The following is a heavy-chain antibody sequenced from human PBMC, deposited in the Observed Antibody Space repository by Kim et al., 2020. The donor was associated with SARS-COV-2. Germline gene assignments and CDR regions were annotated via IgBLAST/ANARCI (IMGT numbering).Heavy chain of an antibody. V-gene: IGHV3-11*05. J-gene: IGHJ2*01. CDR3: ARDGLNVVVPAGRTWYFDL. CDR1: GFTFSDYY. Sequence: GGSLRLSCAASGFTFSDYYMSWIRQAPGKGLEWVSYISSSSSYTNYADSVKGRFTISRDNAKNSLYLQMNSLRAEDTAVYYCARDGLNVVVPAGRTWYFDLWGRGTLVTVSS. D-gene: IGHD2-2*01. CDR2: ISSSSSYT.